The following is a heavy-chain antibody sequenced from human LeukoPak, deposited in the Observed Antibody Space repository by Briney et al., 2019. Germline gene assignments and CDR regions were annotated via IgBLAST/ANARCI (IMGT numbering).Heavy chain of an antibody. J-gene: IGHJ4*02. CDR2: IKRDEGDT. Sequence: GGSLRLSCAAYGFTFSNYWMSWVRQAPGKGLEWVANIKRDEGDTYYLDSVRGRFTISRDNAKNSLYLQLNSLRGEDTAVYYCTRGGGSYSGGKFDYWGQGTLVTVSS. CDR1: GFTFSNYW. D-gene: IGHD1-26*01. V-gene: IGHV3-7*01. CDR3: TRGGGSYSGGKFDY.